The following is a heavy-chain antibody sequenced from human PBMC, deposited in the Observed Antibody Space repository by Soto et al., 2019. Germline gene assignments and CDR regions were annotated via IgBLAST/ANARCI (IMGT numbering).Heavy chain of an antibody. CDR2: ISSTTNYI. V-gene: IGHV3-21*01. CDR1: GFTFTRYS. Sequence: GGSLRLSCAASGFTFTRYSMNWVRQAPGKGLEWVSSISSTTNYIYYADSMKGRFTVSRDNAESSVYLEMNSLSAEDTAVYYCARESEDLTSNFDYWGQGTLVTVSS. CDR3: ARESEDLTSNFDY. J-gene: IGHJ4*02.